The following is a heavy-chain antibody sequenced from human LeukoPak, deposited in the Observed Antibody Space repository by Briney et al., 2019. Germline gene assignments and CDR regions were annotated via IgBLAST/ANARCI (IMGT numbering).Heavy chain of an antibody. D-gene: IGHD6-13*01. J-gene: IGHJ4*02. Sequence: SETLSLTCAVYGGSFSGYYWSWIRQPPGKGLERIGEINHSGSTNYNPSLKSRVTISVDTSKNQFSLKLSSVTAADTTVYYCARGHIAAAGAPGYWGQGTLVTVSS. CDR1: GGSFSGYY. CDR3: ARGHIAAAGAPGY. CDR2: INHSGST. V-gene: IGHV4-34*01.